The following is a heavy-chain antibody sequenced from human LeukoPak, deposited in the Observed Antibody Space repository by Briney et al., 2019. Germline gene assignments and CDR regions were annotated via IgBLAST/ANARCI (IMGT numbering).Heavy chain of an antibody. J-gene: IGHJ4*02. CDR3: ARDGSGTYYGDY. V-gene: IGHV1-2*02. D-gene: IGHD3-10*01. CDR2: IKPSSGDT. CDR1: GYIFTDYF. Sequence: ASVRVSCKASGYIFTDYFFHWVRQAPGQGLEWMGWIKPSSGDTNYAQNFQGRVTMTRDTSINTAYMELSGLRSDDTAVYYCARDGSGTYYGDYWGQGTLVTVSS.